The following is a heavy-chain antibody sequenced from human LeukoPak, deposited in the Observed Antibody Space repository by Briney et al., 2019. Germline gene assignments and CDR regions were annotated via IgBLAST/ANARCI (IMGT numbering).Heavy chain of an antibody. Sequence: GGSLRLSCAASGFTVSSNYMSWVRQAPGKGLEWVSVIYSGGGTYYADSVKGRFTISRDNSKNTLYLQMSSLRAEDTAVYYCASSRYDSSGYFDYWGQGTLVTVSS. CDR1: GFTVSSNY. V-gene: IGHV3-53*01. CDR3: ASSRYDSSGYFDY. J-gene: IGHJ4*02. CDR2: IYSGGGT. D-gene: IGHD3-22*01.